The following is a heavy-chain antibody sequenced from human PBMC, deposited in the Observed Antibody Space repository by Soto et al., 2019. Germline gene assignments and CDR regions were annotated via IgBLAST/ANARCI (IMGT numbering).Heavy chain of an antibody. J-gene: IGHJ3*02. Sequence: PGESLKISCKGSGYSFTSYWIGWVRQVPGKGLEWMGIIYPGDSDTRYSPSFQGQVTISADKSISTAYLQWSSLKASDTAMYYCARLVIGSYLEQYDAFDIWGQGTMVTVSS. CDR2: IYPGDSDT. D-gene: IGHD1-26*01. V-gene: IGHV5-51*01. CDR3: ARLVIGSYLEQYDAFDI. CDR1: GYSFTSYW.